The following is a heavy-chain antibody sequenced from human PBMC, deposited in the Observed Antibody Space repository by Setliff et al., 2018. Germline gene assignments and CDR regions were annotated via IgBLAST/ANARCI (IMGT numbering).Heavy chain of an antibody. CDR3: AKDRGFWDAFDI. Sequence: GGSLRLSCAASGFTFNNYAMSWVRQAPGKGLEWVSGISWNSGSIGYADSVKGRFTISRDNAKNSLYLQMNSLRAEDTALYYCAKDRGFWDAFDIWGQGTMVTVSS. CDR2: ISWNSGSI. CDR1: GFTFNNYA. J-gene: IGHJ3*02. V-gene: IGHV3-9*01. D-gene: IGHD3-10*01.